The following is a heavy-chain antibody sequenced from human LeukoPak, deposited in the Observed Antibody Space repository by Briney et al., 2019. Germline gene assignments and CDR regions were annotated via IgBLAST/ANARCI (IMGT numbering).Heavy chain of an antibody. D-gene: IGHD2-2*01. Sequence: SETLSLTCTVSGGSISSYFWSWIRQPPGKGLQWIGYIYYSGSTNYNPSLKSRVTISVDTSKNQFSLKLSSVTAADTAVYYCARAPRWYCSSTSCYEYAFDIWGQGTMVTVSS. CDR1: GGSISSYF. CDR3: ARAPRWYCSSTSCYEYAFDI. CDR2: IYYSGST. J-gene: IGHJ3*02. V-gene: IGHV4-59*01.